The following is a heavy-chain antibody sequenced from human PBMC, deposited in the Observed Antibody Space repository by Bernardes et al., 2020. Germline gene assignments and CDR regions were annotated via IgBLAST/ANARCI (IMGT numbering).Heavy chain of an antibody. CDR2: IYYSGST. Sequence: SETLSLTCTVSGGSVSSGSYYWSWIRQPPGKGLEWIGYIYYSGSTNYNPSLKSRVTISVDTSKNQFSLKLSSVTAADTAVYYCARVIAAANTEAAFGLVTPWGQGPLVTVSS. V-gene: IGHV4-61*01. D-gene: IGHD6-13*01. J-gene: IGHJ5*02. CDR3: ARVIAAANTEAAFGLVTP. CDR1: GGSVSSGSYY.